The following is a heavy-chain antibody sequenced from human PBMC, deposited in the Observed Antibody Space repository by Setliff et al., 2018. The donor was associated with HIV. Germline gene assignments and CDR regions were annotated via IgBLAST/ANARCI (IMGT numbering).Heavy chain of an antibody. Sequence: PSETLSLTCTVSGGSISSGSDYWSWIRQPAGKGLEWIGSIYHSGSTYYNPSPKSRVTISVDTSKNQFSLKLSSVTAADTAVYYCARGHGVYSGSYLAVYFDYWGQGTLVTVSS. D-gene: IGHD1-26*01. V-gene: IGHV4-39*07. CDR2: IYHSGST. CDR3: ARGHGVYSGSYLAVYFDY. CDR1: GGSISSGSDY. J-gene: IGHJ4*02.